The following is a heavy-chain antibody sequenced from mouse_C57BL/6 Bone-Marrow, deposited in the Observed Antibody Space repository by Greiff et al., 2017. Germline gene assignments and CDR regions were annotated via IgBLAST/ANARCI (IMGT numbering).Heavy chain of an antibody. CDR3: ARDLYGSSPFDY. CDR2: IDPSDNYT. CDR1: GYTFTSYW. Sequence: QVQLQQPGAELVRPGTSVKLSCKASGYTFTSYWMHWVKQRPGQGLEWIGVIDPSDNYTNYNQKFKGKATLTVDTSSSTAYMQLSSLTSEDSAVYYCARDLYGSSPFDYWGQGTTLTVSS. V-gene: IGHV1-59*01. D-gene: IGHD1-1*01. J-gene: IGHJ2*01.